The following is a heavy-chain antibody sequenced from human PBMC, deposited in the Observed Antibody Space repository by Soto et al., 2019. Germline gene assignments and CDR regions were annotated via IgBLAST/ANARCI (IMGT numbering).Heavy chain of an antibody. CDR3: ARDRGPAGGGACDI. D-gene: IGHD3-10*01. CDR1: GFTFSTHA. Sequence: EVQLLESGGGLVQPGGSLRLSCAASGFTFSTHAMIWVRQAPGKGLNWVSTVDVGGGSTYYTDSVKGRFTVSRDNSKNTVYLQLNTLRAEDTAISFCARDRGPAGGGACDIWGQGTMVTVSS. J-gene: IGHJ3*02. CDR2: VDVGGGST. V-gene: IGHV3-23*01.